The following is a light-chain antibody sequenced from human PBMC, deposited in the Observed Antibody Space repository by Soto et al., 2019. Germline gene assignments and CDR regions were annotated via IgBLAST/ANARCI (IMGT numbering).Light chain of an antibody. CDR2: KAS. CDR1: QTISTW. CDR3: QQYNSYCT. V-gene: IGKV1-5*03. J-gene: IGKJ1*01. Sequence: DIQMTQSPSTLSASVGDRVTITCRASQTISTWLAWYQHKPGKVPKLLIYKASSLESGVPSRFSGSGYGTECTLTISSLQPDDLATYSGQQYNSYCTFGQGTKVEIK.